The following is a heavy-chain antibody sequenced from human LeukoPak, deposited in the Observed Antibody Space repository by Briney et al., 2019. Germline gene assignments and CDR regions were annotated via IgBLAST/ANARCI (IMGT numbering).Heavy chain of an antibody. Sequence: PGGSLRLSCAASRFTFSSYGMHWVRQAPGKGLEWVAVIWYDGSNKYYADSVKGRFTISRDNSKNTLYLQMNSLRAEDTAVYYCAKGDSSSWYDYYFDYWGQGTLVTVSS. J-gene: IGHJ4*02. V-gene: IGHV3-33*06. CDR1: RFTFSSYG. CDR2: IWYDGSNK. CDR3: AKGDSSSWYDYYFDY. D-gene: IGHD6-13*01.